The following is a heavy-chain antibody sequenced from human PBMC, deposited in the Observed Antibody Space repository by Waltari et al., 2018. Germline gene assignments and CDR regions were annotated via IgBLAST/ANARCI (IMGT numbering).Heavy chain of an antibody. J-gene: IGHJ4*02. CDR3: ARGGYDSSGYYYDDY. V-gene: IGHV1-69*10. CDR1: GGTFSSYA. D-gene: IGHD3-22*01. CDR2: IIPILGIA. Sequence: QVQLVQSGAEVKKPGSSVKVSCKASGGTFSSYAISRVRQATGQGLEWMGGIIPILGIANYAQEFQGRVTITADKSTSTAYMELSSLRSEDTAVYYCARGGYDSSGYYYDDYWGQGTLVTVSS.